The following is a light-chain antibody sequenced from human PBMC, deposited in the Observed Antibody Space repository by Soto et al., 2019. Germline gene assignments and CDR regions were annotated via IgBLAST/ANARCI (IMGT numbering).Light chain of an antibody. J-gene: IGLJ2*01. Sequence: QAVVTQPPSTSGAPGQRVTISCSGGNSNIGNNYVHWHQHLPGTAPRLLIYKNDQRPSGVPARFSGSKSGTSASLTITGLQSEDEADYFCTVWDDNLSAPLFGGGTKLTVL. CDR3: TVWDDNLSAPL. CDR2: KND. V-gene: IGLV1-47*01. CDR1: NSNIGNNY.